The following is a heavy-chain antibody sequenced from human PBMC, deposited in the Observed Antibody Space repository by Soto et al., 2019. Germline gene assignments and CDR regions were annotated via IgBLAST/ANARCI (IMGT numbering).Heavy chain of an antibody. V-gene: IGHV3-23*01. J-gene: IGHJ4*02. CDR3: AKDSRNGGTWQLYPDY. Sequence: GGSLRLSCAASGFTFSTYAMCWVRRAPGKGLEWVSTISGSGAGTYYADSVKGRFTISRDNSKNTLFLQMNSLRAEDTAVYYCAKDSRNGGTWQLYPDYWGQGTLVTVSS. D-gene: IGHD2-15*01. CDR1: GFTFSTYA. CDR2: ISGSGAGT.